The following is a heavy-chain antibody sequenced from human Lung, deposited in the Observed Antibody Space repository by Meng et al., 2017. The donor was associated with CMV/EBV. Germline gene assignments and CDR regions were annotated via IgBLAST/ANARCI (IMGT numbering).Heavy chain of an antibody. D-gene: IGHD3-3*01. Sequence: GSLRLXXAVSRGSIRSNNWWSWVRQPPGKGLEWIGEVFHSGRTNYNPSLMSRVTISVDKSENQFSLRLTSVTAADTAVYFCARGPTLRGQYYDFSTPGAWFDPWGQGXPVTVSS. V-gene: IGHV4-4*01. J-gene: IGHJ5*02. CDR2: VFHSGRT. CDR3: ARGPTLRGQYYDFSTPGAWFDP. CDR1: RGSIRSNNW.